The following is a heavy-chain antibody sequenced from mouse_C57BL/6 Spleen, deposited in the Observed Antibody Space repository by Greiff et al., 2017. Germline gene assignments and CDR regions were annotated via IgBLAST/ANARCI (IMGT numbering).Heavy chain of an antibody. D-gene: IGHD1-1*01. CDR2: ISYDGSN. V-gene: IGHV3-6*01. J-gene: IGHJ3*01. CDR3: ARGAPDYYGSSTAWFAY. CDR1: GYSITSGYY. Sequence: EVKLLESGPGLVKPSQSLSLTCSVTGYSITSGYYWNWIRQFPGNKLEWMGYISYDGSNNYNPSLKNRISITRDTSKNQFFLKLNSVTTEDTATYYCARGAPDYYGSSTAWFAYWGQGTLVTVSA.